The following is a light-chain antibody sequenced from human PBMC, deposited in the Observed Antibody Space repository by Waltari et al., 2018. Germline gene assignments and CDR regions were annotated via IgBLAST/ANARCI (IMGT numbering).Light chain of an antibody. Sequence: SYELTQPSSVSVSPGQTARITCSGDLLADRYVRWFQQKPGQAPRLLIYQDTERPSGIPERFSASRSGTTVTLTISGAQADDEADFYCYSAPANNQGIFGGGTKLTVL. CDR2: QDT. V-gene: IGLV3-27*01. CDR3: YSAPANNQGI. CDR1: LLADRY. J-gene: IGLJ2*01.